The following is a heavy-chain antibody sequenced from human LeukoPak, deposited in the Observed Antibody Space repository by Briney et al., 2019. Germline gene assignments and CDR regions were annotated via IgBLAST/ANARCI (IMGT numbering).Heavy chain of an antibody. J-gene: IGHJ3*01. Sequence: GGSLRLSCAASGFTFSSYGMHWVREAPGKGLEWVAFIRYDGSNKYYADSVKGRFTISRDNSKNTLYLQMNSLRAEDTAIYYCAARGGVDFEFDLWGRGTMVTVSS. CDR3: AARGGVDFEFDL. CDR1: GFTFSSYG. CDR2: IRYDGSNK. V-gene: IGHV3-30*02. D-gene: IGHD2-21*02.